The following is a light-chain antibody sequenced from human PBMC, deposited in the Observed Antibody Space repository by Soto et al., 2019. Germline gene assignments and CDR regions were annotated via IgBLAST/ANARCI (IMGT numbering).Light chain of an antibody. J-gene: IGKJ2*01. V-gene: IGKV1-39*01. Sequence: DIQMTQSPSSLSASVGDTVTITCRASQSISVHLNWYQQKPGKVPKLLIYAASNLHSGVPSRFSGSGSETDFALTNSSLQPEDFATYYCQQSYITPYAFGQGTSLEIK. CDR1: QSISVH. CDR2: AAS. CDR3: QQSYITPYA.